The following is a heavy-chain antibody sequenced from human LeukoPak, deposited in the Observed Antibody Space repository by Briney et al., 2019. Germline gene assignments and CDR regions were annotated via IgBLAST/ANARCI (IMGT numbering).Heavy chain of an antibody. Sequence: ETLSLTCAVYGGSFRVYSWGWIRQPPGKGLERIGEINHSGSTNYNPSLKSRVTILVDTSKNQFSLKLSSVTAADTAVYYCARGLTSMPPGGYWGQGTLVTVSS. CDR2: INHSGST. J-gene: IGHJ4*02. D-gene: IGHD2/OR15-2a*01. V-gene: IGHV4-34*01. CDR3: ARGLTSMPPGGY. CDR1: GGSFRVYS.